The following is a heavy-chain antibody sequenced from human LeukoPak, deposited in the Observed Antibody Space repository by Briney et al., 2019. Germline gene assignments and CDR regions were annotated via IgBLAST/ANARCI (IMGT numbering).Heavy chain of an antibody. Sequence: ASVKVSCKASGYTFTSYGISWVRQAPGQGLEWMGWISAYNGNTNFAQKLQGRVTMTTDTSTSTAYMDLRSLRSDDTAVYYCALRQQSLGAFDIWGQGTMVTVSS. D-gene: IGHD6-13*01. CDR3: ALRQQSLGAFDI. CDR1: GYTFTSYG. V-gene: IGHV1-18*01. J-gene: IGHJ3*02. CDR2: ISAYNGNT.